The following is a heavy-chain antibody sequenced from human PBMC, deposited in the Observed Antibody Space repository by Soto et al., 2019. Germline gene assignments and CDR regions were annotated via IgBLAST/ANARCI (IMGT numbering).Heavy chain of an antibody. Sequence: SVKVSCKASGGTFSSYAISWVRRAPGQGLEWMGGIIPIFGTANYAQKFQGRVTITADESTSTAYMELSSPRSEDTAVYYCARGGYRPTPGISTENGYSYGPQDYYYYYGMDVWGQGTTVTVSS. CDR1: GGTFSSYA. D-gene: IGHD5-18*01. CDR3: ARGGYRPTPGISTENGYSYGPQDYYYYYGMDV. CDR2: IIPIFGTA. J-gene: IGHJ6*02. V-gene: IGHV1-69*13.